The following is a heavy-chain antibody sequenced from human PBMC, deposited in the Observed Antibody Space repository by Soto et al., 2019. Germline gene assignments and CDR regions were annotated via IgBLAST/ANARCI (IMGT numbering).Heavy chain of an antibody. V-gene: IGHV1-18*01. CDR3: AKTYYDFWSGYYDAFDI. D-gene: IGHD3-3*01. CDR2: ISAYNGNT. CDR1: GYTFTSYG. J-gene: IGHJ3*02. Sequence: ALVKVSCKASGYTFTSYGISWVRQAPGQGLEWMGWISAYNGNTNYAQKLQGRVTMTTDTSTSTAYMELRSLRSDDTAVYYCAKTYYDFWSGYYDAFDIWGQGTMVTVSS.